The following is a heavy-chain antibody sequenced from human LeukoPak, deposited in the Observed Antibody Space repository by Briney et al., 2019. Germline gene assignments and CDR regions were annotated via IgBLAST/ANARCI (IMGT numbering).Heavy chain of an antibody. J-gene: IGHJ4*02. CDR2: IYSGGST. V-gene: IGHV3-53*01. CDR1: GFTVSSNY. CDR3: ARVVVAALDY. Sequence: GSLRPSCAASGFTVSSNYMSWVRQAPGKGLEWVSVIYSGGSTYYADSVKGRFTISRDNSKNTLYLQMNSLRAEDTAVYYCARVVVAALDYWGQGTLVTVSS. D-gene: IGHD2-15*01.